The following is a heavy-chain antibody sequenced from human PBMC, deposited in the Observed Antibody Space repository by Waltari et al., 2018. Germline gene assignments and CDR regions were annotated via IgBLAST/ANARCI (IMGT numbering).Heavy chain of an antibody. Sequence: QRQLQQWGAGLLKPSETLSLTCTVHGRSCHDYFWTWIRQAPAKRLEWSGESHHRGYPNSNPSLKIRVSISVDTSKREFSLKMPSVTAADTAMYYCARGLIYCSSGSCVGYWGQGTLVTVSS. V-gene: IGHV4-34*01. CDR2: SHHRGYP. CDR3: ARGLIYCSSGSCVGY. J-gene: IGHJ4*02. D-gene: IGHD2-15*01. CDR1: GRSCHDYF.